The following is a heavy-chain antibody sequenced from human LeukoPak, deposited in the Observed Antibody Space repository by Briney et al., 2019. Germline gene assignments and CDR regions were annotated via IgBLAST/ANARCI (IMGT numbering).Heavy chain of an antibody. CDR3: ARVGATRRIVFDY. V-gene: IGHV1-46*01. CDR2: INPSGGST. CDR1: GYTFTSNY. Sequence: ASVKVSCKASGYTFTSNYMHWVRQAPGQGLEWMGIINPSGGSTSYAQKFQGRVTMTRDTSTGTVYMELSSLRSEDTAVYYCARVGATRRIVFDYWGQGTLVTVSS. J-gene: IGHJ4*02. D-gene: IGHD1-26*01.